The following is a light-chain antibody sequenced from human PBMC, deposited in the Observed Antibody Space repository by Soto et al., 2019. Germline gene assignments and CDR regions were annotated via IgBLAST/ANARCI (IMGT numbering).Light chain of an antibody. CDR1: SSDVGGYNY. CDR3: CSYAGSYTWV. V-gene: IGLV2-14*01. CDR2: EVT. J-gene: IGLJ3*02. Sequence: QSALTQPASVSGSPGQSITISCTGTSSDVGGYNYVSWYQQHPGKAPKLMLYEVTTRPSGVPNRFSGSKSGNTASLTISGLQAEDEADYYCCSYAGSYTWVFGGGTKLTVL.